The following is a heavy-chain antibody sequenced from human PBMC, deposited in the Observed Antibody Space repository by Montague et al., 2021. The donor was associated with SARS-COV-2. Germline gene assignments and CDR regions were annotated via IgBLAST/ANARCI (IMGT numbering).Heavy chain of an antibody. CDR3: ARWDPQTLTVISLRGKSANDY. D-gene: IGHD4-11*01. CDR2: INDRRVTNY. Sequence: SETLSLTCAVYGESFSGFFWSWIRQPPGKGLEWIAEINDRRVTNYNYNPSLGSRVTISADTSKNQFSLKLRSVTAADTAVYYCARWDPQTLTVISLRGKSANDYWGQGTLVTVSS. V-gene: IGHV4-34*01. J-gene: IGHJ4*02. CDR1: GESFSGFF.